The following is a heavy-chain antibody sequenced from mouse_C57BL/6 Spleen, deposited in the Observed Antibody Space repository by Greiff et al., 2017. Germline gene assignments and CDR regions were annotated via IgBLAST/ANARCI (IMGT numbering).Heavy chain of an antibody. D-gene: IGHD1-1*01. Sequence: VKLVESGAELARPGASVKLSCKASGYTFTSYGISWVKQRTGQGLEWIGEIYPRSGNTYYNEKFKGKATLTADKSSSTAYMELRSLTSEDSAVYFCARGTTVVARVFDYWGQGTTLTVSS. V-gene: IGHV1-81*01. CDR2: IYPRSGNT. J-gene: IGHJ2*01. CDR3: ARGTTVVARVFDY. CDR1: GYTFTSYG.